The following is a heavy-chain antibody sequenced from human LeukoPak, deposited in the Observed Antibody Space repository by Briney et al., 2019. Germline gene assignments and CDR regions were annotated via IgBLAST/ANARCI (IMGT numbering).Heavy chain of an antibody. CDR3: ARHLRSVYDPRAFDY. CDR2: MSYSGST. Sequence: SETLSLTCTVSGGYISSSSYFWAWTRQPPGKGLECIGSMSYSGSTYYNPSLKSRVTISVDTSKNQFSLKLTSVTAADTAVYYCARHLRSVYDPRAFDYWGQGTLVTVSS. D-gene: IGHD5/OR15-5a*01. CDR1: GGYISSSSYF. V-gene: IGHV4-39*01. J-gene: IGHJ4*02.